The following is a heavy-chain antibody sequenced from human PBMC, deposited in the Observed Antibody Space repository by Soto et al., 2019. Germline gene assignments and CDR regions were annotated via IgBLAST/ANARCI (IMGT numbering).Heavy chain of an antibody. CDR1: GFSLSARPVA. CDR3: VHRAGIDGNWNGGYFDY. Sequence: QITLRESGPTRVKPTQTLTLTCTFSGFSLSARPVAVGWIRQPPGKALERLALIYWDDDKRYSPSLMSRLTITKXTPXNRVVLTMTNMDPLDTAIYYCVHRAGIDGNWNGGYFDYWGQGALVTVSS. J-gene: IGHJ4*02. CDR2: IYWDDDK. V-gene: IGHV2-5*02. D-gene: IGHD1-1*01.